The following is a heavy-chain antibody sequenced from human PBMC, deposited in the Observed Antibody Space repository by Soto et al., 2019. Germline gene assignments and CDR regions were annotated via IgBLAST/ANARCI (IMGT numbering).Heavy chain of an antibody. CDR2: INSDGSST. V-gene: IGHV3-74*01. CDR3: ARGPAEYDFWSGYPYYYYYYMDV. J-gene: IGHJ6*03. Sequence: GGSLRLSCAASGFTFDDYAMHWVRQAPGKGLEWVSRINSDGSSTSYADSVKGRFTISRDNAKNTLYLQMNSLRAEDTAVYYCARGPAEYDFWSGYPYYYYYYMDVWGKGTTVTVSS. D-gene: IGHD3-3*01. CDR1: GFTFDDYA.